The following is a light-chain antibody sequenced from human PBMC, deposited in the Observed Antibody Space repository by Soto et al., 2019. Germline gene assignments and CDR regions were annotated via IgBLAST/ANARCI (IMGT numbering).Light chain of an antibody. Sequence: DIQLTQSPVSLSASVGVRVTITCRASQSISSWLAWYQQKSGKAPNLLLYKASNLQTGVPSRFSGSGSGTEFTLTISGLQTEDFATYYCQHEHSYPGTFGQGTKVEI. V-gene: IGKV1-5*03. CDR2: KAS. J-gene: IGKJ1*01. CDR1: QSISSW. CDR3: QHEHSYPGT.